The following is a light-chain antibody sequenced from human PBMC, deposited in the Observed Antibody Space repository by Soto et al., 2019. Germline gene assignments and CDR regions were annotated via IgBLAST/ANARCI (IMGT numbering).Light chain of an antibody. CDR1: QSVSTS. V-gene: IGKV3-11*01. Sequence: IVLTQSPVTLALSPGESVVLSCRASQSVSTSLAWYQHKPGQAPRLFIYDASKRAPGIPARFTGSGSGTDFTLTISSLELEDIAVYYCQVRDVWPSLGQGTKVEIK. CDR3: QVRDVWPS. CDR2: DAS. J-gene: IGKJ1*01.